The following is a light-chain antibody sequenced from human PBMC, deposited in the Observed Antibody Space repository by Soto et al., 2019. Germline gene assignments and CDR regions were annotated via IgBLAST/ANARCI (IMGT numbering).Light chain of an antibody. CDR2: EVT. J-gene: IGLJ1*01. Sequence: QSALTQPASVSGSPGQSITISCTGSSSDIGAYNYVSWYQQHPGKVPKAEIYEVTNRPSGVSNRFSGSKSGSTASLTISGLQAEDEADYYCSSYASSDSYVFGTGTKLTVL. CDR1: SSDIGAYNY. CDR3: SSYASSDSYV. V-gene: IGLV2-14*01.